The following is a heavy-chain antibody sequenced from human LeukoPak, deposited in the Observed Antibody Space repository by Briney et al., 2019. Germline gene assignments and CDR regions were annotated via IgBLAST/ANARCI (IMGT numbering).Heavy chain of an antibody. J-gene: IGHJ4*02. CDR2: ISWNSGSI. CDR1: GFTFDDYA. Sequence: GGSLRLSCAASGFTFDDYAMHWVRQAPGKGLEWVSGISWNSGSIGYADSVKGRFTISRDNAKNSLYLQMNSLRAEDTAVYYCARDLYYYDSSGYWGQGTLVTVSS. D-gene: IGHD3-22*01. V-gene: IGHV3-9*01. CDR3: ARDLYYYDSSGY.